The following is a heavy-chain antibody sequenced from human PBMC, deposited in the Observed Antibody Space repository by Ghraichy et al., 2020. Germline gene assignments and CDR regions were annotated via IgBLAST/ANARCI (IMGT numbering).Heavy chain of an antibody. Sequence: GESLNISCAASGFTVSSNYMSWVRQAPGKGLEWVSVIYSGGSTYYADSVKGRFTISRDNSKNTLYLQMNSLRAEDTAVYYCASAACMDNWGQGTLSPSPQ. CDR3: ASAACMDN. CDR1: GFTVSSNY. J-gene: IGHJ4*02. CDR2: IYSGGST. D-gene: IGHD2-2*03. V-gene: IGHV3-53*01.